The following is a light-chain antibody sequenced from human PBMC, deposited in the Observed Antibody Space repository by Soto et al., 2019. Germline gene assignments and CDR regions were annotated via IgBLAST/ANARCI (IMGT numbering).Light chain of an antibody. CDR3: QQSYSTPT. CDR2: AAS. J-gene: IGKJ4*01. Sequence: DIQMTQSPSSLSASVVDRFTITFRASHSISSYLNWYQQKPGKAPKLLIYAASSLQSGVPSRFSGSGSGTDFTLTISSLQPEDFATYYCQQSYSTPTFGGGTKVDIK. CDR1: HSISSY. V-gene: IGKV1-39*01.